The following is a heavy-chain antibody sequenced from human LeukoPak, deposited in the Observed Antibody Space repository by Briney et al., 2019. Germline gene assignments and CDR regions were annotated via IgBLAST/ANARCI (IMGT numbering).Heavy chain of an antibody. D-gene: IGHD2-8*01. CDR3: ARGRRNVYYYYGMDL. Sequence: GGSLRLSCAASGFTFSNYEMNWVRQAPGKGLEWVPFISSSGSCIYYADSVKGRFTISRDNAKNSLYLQMNSLRAEDTAVYYCARGRRNVYYYYGMDLWGQGTTVTVSS. V-gene: IGHV3-48*03. CDR2: ISSSGSCI. J-gene: IGHJ6*02. CDR1: GFTFSNYE.